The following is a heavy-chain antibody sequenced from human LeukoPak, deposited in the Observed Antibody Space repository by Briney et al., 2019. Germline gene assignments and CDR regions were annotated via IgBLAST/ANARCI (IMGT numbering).Heavy chain of an antibody. CDR3: AKDSSSSGDGFDY. Sequence: HPGGSLRLSCAASGFTFSSYGMHWVRQAPGKGLEWVAVISYDGSNKYYADSVKGRFTISRDNSKNTLYLQMNSLRAEDTAVYYCAKDSSSSGDGFDYWGQGTLVTVSS. CDR2: ISYDGSNK. D-gene: IGHD6-6*01. CDR1: GFTFSSYG. V-gene: IGHV3-30*18. J-gene: IGHJ4*02.